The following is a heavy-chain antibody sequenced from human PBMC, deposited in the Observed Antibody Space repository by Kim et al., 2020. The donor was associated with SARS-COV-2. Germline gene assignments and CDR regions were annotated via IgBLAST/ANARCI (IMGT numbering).Heavy chain of an antibody. CDR3: ARARRYFDWLPLDY. D-gene: IGHD3-9*01. Sequence: GGSLRLSCAASGFTFSSYAMHWVRQAPGKGLEWVAVISYDGSNKYYADSVKGRFTISRDNSKNTLYLQMNSLRAEDTAVYYCARARRYFDWLPLDYWGQGTLVTVSS. V-gene: IGHV3-30*04. CDR2: ISYDGSNK. J-gene: IGHJ4*02. CDR1: GFTFSSYA.